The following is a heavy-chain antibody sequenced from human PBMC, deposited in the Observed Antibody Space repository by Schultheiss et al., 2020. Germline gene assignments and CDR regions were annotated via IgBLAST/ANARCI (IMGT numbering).Heavy chain of an antibody. CDR1: GFTFSSYA. CDR3: ARDRDTAMASRYYYYYYGMDV. D-gene: IGHD5-18*01. J-gene: IGHJ6*02. CDR2: ISYDGSNK. V-gene: IGHV3-30*01. Sequence: GESLKISCAASGFTFSSYAMHWVRQAPGKGLEWVAVISYDGSNKYYADSVKGRFTISRDNSKNTLYLQMNSLRAEDTAVYYCARDRDTAMASRYYYYYYGMDVWGQGTTVTVSS.